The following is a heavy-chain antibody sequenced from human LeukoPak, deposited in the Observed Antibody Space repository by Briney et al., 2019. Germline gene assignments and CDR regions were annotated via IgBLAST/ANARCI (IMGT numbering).Heavy chain of an antibody. D-gene: IGHD5-18*01. CDR1: GFTVRSNY. CDR2: IYSGGST. J-gene: IGHJ4*02. Sequence: GGSLRLSCAASGFTVRSNYMSWVRQAPGKGLEWVSVIYSGGSTYYATSVKGRFTISRDNSKNTLYLQMNSLRAEDTAVYYCARGGAYSYETYLDYWGQGTLVTVSS. CDR3: ARGGAYSYETYLDY. V-gene: IGHV3-53*01.